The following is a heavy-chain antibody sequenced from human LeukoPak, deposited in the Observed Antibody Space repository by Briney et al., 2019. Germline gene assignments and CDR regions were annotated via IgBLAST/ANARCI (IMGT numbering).Heavy chain of an antibody. CDR1: GGSISRSDYY. CDR2: IYYTGST. J-gene: IGHJ4*02. V-gene: IGHV4-30-4*01. Sequence: TSETLSFTCTVSGGSISRSDYYWTWIRQPPGKGLEWIGYIYYTGSTYYNPSLKSRVTISVDTSENQFSLKLSAVTAADTAVYYCARQYCASTGCWHYFDYWGQGTLVTVSS. D-gene: IGHD2-2*01. CDR3: ARQYCASTGCWHYFDY.